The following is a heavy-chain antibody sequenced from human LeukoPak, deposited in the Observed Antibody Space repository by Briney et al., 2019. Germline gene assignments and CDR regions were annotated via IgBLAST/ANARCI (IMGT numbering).Heavy chain of an antibody. CDR1: GYSITSNYY. CDR3: ARDRGDSTNYTPYYFDY. V-gene: IGHV4-38-2*02. Sequence: SETLSLTCAVSGYSITSNYYWAWIRQPPGRGLEWIGSIHHGVSTFYNPSLKSRVIISVDTSNNHFSLRLTSVTAADTAVYYCARDRGDSTNYTPYYFDYWGQGALVAVSS. J-gene: IGHJ4*02. D-gene: IGHD2-8*01. CDR2: IHHGVST.